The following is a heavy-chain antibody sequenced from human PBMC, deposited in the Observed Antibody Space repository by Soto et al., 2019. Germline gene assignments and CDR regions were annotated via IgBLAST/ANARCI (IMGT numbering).Heavy chain of an antibody. CDR1: GYTFTRDY. Sequence: ASVKVSCKASGYTFTRDYMHWVRQAPGQGLEWMGIINPSGGSTSYAQKFQGRVTMTRDTSTSTVYMELSSLRSEDTAVYYCARDFDRYSGSSNFDYWGQGTLVTVSS. D-gene: IGHD1-26*01. V-gene: IGHV1-46*01. J-gene: IGHJ4*02. CDR3: ARDFDRYSGSSNFDY. CDR2: INPSGGST.